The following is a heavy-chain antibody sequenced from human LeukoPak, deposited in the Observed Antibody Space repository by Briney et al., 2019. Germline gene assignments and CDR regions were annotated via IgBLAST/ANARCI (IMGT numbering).Heavy chain of an antibody. CDR3: AKGRGTTVTSAANY. Sequence: GGSLRLSCAVSGFTVSSSYMSWVRQAPEGKGLEWVSVIYSDGSTYYADSVKDRFTISRDNSKNTLSLQMNSLRAEDTAVYYCAKGRGTTVTSAANYWGQGTLVTVSS. CDR2: IYSDGST. J-gene: IGHJ4*02. D-gene: IGHD4-17*01. V-gene: IGHV3-53*01. CDR1: GFTVSSSY.